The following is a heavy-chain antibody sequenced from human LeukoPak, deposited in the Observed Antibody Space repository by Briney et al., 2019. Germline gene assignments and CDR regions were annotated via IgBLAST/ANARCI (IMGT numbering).Heavy chain of an antibody. CDR1: GFTFSSYS. Sequence: GRSLRLSCAASGFTFSSYSMNWVRQAPGKGLEWVSSISSSSSYIYYADSVKGRFTISRDNAKNSLYLQMNSLRAEDTAVYYCARYPARQLLFDYWGQGTLVTVSS. D-gene: IGHD5-24*01. J-gene: IGHJ4*02. CDR3: ARYPARQLLFDY. CDR2: ISSSSSYI. V-gene: IGHV3-21*01.